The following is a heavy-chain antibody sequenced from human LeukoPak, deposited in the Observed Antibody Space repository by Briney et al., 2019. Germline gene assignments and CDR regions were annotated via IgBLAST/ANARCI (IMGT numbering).Heavy chain of an antibody. V-gene: IGHV3-7*01. J-gene: IGHJ4*02. CDR3: ARDGGHYGDLDY. CDR1: AFTFSTYW. Sequence: GGSLRLSCAASAFTFSTYWMTWVRQAPGKGLEWVATINQHASEKYYVDSVKGRFTISIDNAKDSLTLQMDSLRAEATAVYFCARDGGHYGDLDYWGQGTLVTVSS. D-gene: IGHD4-17*01. CDR2: INQHASEK.